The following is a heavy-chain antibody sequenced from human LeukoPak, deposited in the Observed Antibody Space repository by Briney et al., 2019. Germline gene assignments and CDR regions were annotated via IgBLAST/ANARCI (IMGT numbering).Heavy chain of an antibody. V-gene: IGHV3-21*01. CDR3: AREPSSTRP. CDR1: GFSISRYS. Sequence: GESLRLSCTAFGFSISRYSMNWVRQAPGKGLEWVSSIDDSGNFNKYGDSMKGRFTVSRDNAKNSLYLQMNSLRAEDTAVYYCAREPSSTRPWGQGTLVTVSS. J-gene: IGHJ5*02. CDR2: IDDSGNFN. D-gene: IGHD2-2*01.